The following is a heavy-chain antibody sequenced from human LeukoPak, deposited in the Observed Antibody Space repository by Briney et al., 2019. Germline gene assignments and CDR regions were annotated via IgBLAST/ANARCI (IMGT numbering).Heavy chain of an antibody. CDR2: IKQDGNEK. V-gene: IGHV3-7*04. J-gene: IGHJ6*02. CDR3: ARARDV. Sequence: GGSLRLSCAASGFTFSSYAIHWVRQAPGKGLEWVANIKQDGNEKYYVGSVKGRFTISRDNAKNSVYLQMNSLRAEDTAVYYCARARDVWGQGITVTVSS. CDR1: GFTFSSYA.